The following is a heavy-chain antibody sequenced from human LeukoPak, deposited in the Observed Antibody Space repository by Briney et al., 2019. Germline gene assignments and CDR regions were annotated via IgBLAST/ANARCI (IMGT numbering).Heavy chain of an antibody. CDR3: ARLEIPVAVHFDY. V-gene: IGHV4-39*01. D-gene: IGHD6-19*01. Sequence: SETLSLTCTVSGGSISSSSYYWGWIRQPPGKGLEWIGSIYYSGSTYYNPSLKSRVTISVDTSKNQFSLKLSSVTAADPAVYYCARLEIPVAVHFDYWGQGTLVTVSS. J-gene: IGHJ4*02. CDR2: IYYSGST. CDR1: GGSISSSSYY.